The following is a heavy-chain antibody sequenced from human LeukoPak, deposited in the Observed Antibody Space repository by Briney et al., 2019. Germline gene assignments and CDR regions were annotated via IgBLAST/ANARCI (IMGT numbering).Heavy chain of an antibody. CDR2: FFTSGTSGTT. D-gene: IGHD6-6*01. J-gene: IGHJ4*02. V-gene: IGHV4-4*07. CDR3: ARMYSSSSIDF. Sequence: SETLSLTCTVSGGSVSTYYWSWIRQPAGKGLEFIGRFFTSGTSGTTNYNPSLKSRVTMSLDTSKNQFSLKLSSVTAADTAVYYCARMYSSSSIDFWGQGTLVTVSS. CDR1: GGSVSTYY.